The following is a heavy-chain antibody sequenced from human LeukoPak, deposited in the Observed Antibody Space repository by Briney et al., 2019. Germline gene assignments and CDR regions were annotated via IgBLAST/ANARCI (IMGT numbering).Heavy chain of an antibody. CDR1: GGSISSGGYY. J-gene: IGHJ2*01. CDR3: ARVPKYFDL. V-gene: IGHV4-39*07. CDR2: INHSSST. Sequence: SETLSLTCTVSGGSISSGGYYWTWIRQPPGKGLEWIGQINHSSSTHYNPSLKSRVTISVDTSKNQFSLKLSSVTAADTAVYYCARVPKYFDLWGRGTLVTVSS.